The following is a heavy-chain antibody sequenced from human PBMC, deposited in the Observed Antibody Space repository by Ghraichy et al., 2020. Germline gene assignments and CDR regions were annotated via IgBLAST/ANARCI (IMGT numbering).Heavy chain of an antibody. CDR3: VRGPWERLLKALDY. D-gene: IGHD1-1*01. CDR1: GYTFTSYG. CDR2: INANTGNP. V-gene: IGHV7-4-1*02. J-gene: IGHJ4*02. Sequence: ASVKVSCKASGYTFTSYGLNWGRQAPGQRPEWMGWINANTGNPTYVQGFTGRFVFSVDTSVSTAYLEINSLKPEDTAIYYCVRGPWERLLKALDYWGQGTLVTVS.